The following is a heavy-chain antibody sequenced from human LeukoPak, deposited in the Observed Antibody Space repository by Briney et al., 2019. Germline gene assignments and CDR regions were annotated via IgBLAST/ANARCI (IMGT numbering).Heavy chain of an antibody. CDR1: SGSSNSYY. CDR3: ARSLRLDYFDY. V-gene: IGHV4-59*01. Sequence: SVTLSLTCTVYSGSSNSYYWSWIRPPPGKGLEGMGYIYYSGSNNYNPSLKSLVTITVDTSKNQFSQMLSSETAADTAVYYSARSLRLDYFDYWGQGTLVTVSS. D-gene: IGHD1-1*01. J-gene: IGHJ4*02. CDR2: IYYSGSN.